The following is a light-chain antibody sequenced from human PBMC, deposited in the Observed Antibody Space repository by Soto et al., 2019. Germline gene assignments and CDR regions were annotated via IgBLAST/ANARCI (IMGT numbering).Light chain of an antibody. J-gene: IGLJ1*01. CDR3: NSYTGSGIV. CDR2: EVS. V-gene: IGLV2-14*01. Sequence: ALTQPASVSGSPGQSITISCTGTSSDVGGYNYVSWYQHHPGKAPKLMIYEVSNRPSGVSYRFSGSKSGNTASLTISGLQAEDEADYYCNSYTGSGIVFGTGTKVTVL. CDR1: SSDVGGYNY.